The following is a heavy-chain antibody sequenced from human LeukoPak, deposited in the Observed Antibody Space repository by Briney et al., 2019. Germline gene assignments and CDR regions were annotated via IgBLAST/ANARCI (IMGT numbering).Heavy chain of an antibody. Sequence: GGSLRLSCAASGFTFSSYEMNWVRQAPGKGLEWVSYISSSGSTIYYADSVKGRFTISRDNARNSLYLQMNSLRAEDTAVYYCARSMDTAMVFDSYGYFGYWGQGTLVTVSS. CDR1: GFTFSSYE. CDR2: ISSSGSTI. D-gene: IGHD5-18*01. J-gene: IGHJ4*02. V-gene: IGHV3-48*03. CDR3: ARSMDTAMVFDSYGYFGY.